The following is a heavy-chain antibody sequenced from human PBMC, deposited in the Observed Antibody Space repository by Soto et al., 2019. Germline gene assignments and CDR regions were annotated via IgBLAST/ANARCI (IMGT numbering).Heavy chain of an antibody. D-gene: IGHD5-18*01. CDR3: AKAGGYSYGYEYWFDP. CDR2: IYYSGTT. J-gene: IGHJ5*02. V-gene: IGHV4-59*01. CDR1: GGSISTYY. Sequence: PSETLSLTCTVSGGSISTYYWSWIRQPPGKGLEWIGYIYYSGTTNYNSSLKSRVTLSVDTSKNQFSLKLSSVTAADTAVYYCAKAGGYSYGYEYWFDPWGQGTLVTVSS.